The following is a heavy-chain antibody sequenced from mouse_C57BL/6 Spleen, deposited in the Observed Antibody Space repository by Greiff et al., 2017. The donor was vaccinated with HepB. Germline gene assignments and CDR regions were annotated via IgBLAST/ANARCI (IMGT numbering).Heavy chain of an antibody. CDR3: ARVYDGYYVWYFDV. CDR1: GYTFTSYW. CDR2: IYPGSGST. J-gene: IGHJ1*03. D-gene: IGHD2-3*01. Sequence: QVQLQQPGAELVKPGASVKMSCKASGYTFTSYWITWVKQRPGQGLEWIGDIYPGSGSTNYNEKFKSKATLTVDTSSSTAYMQLSSLTSEDSAVYYCARVYDGYYVWYFDVWGTGTTVTVSS. V-gene: IGHV1-55*01.